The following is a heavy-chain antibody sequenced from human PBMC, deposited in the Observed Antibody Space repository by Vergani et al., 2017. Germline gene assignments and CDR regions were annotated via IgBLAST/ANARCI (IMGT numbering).Heavy chain of an antibody. J-gene: IGHJ4*02. V-gene: IGHV3-30*02. CDR2: IRYDGSNK. CDR3: AKDSGSSGWYDGGCSDY. Sequence: QVQLVESGGGVVQPGGSLRLSCAASGFTFSSYGMHWVRQAPGKGLEWVAFIRYDGSNKYYADSVNGRFTISRDNSKNTLYLQMNSLRAEDTAVYYCAKDSGSSGWYDGGCSDYWGQRTLVTVSS. CDR1: GFTFSSYG. D-gene: IGHD6-19*01.